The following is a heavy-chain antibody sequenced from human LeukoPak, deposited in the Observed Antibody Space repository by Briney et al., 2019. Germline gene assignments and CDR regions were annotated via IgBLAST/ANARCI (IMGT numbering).Heavy chain of an antibody. CDR2: AFLKIRSP. Sequence: SVRVSCKSSGGTFTNYGFTWVRQAPGQGLEWIGVAFLKIRSPDYAQRFQDRVTITADRSTNTTYLDLSRLRSDDTAVYYCARGSSGSHTLNDWGQGTLVTVFS. CDR1: GGTFTNYG. D-gene: IGHD1-26*01. V-gene: IGHV1-69*06. J-gene: IGHJ4*02. CDR3: ARGSSGSHTLND.